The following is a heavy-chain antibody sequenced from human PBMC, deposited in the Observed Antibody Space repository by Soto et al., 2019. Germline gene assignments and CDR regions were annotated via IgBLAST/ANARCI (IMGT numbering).Heavy chain of an antibody. CDR3: ARDQTGSSGWYPRGGYYYYYGMDV. D-gene: IGHD6-19*01. Sequence: PVGSLRLSCAASGFTFSSYWMHWVRQAPGKGLVWVSRINSDGSSTSYADSVKGRFTISRDNAKNTLYLQMNSLRAEDTAVYYCARDQTGSSGWYPRGGYYYYYGMDVWGQGTTVTVSS. V-gene: IGHV3-74*01. CDR2: INSDGSST. CDR1: GFTFSSYW. J-gene: IGHJ6*02.